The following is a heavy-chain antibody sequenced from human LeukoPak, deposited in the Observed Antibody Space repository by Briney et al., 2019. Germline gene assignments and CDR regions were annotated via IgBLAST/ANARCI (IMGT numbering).Heavy chain of an antibody. CDR3: ASLPAATAGGSDWFDP. Sequence: GGSLRLSCAASGFTFSSYNMNWVRQAPGKRLEWVSSISSSSSYIYYADSVKGRFTISRDNAKNSLYLQMNSLRAEDTAVYYCASLPAATAGGSDWFDPWGRGTLVTVSS. D-gene: IGHD2-15*01. V-gene: IGHV3-21*01. CDR2: ISSSSSYI. CDR1: GFTFSSYN. J-gene: IGHJ5*02.